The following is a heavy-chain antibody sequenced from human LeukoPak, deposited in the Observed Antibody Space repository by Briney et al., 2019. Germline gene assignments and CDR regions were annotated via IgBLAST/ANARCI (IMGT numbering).Heavy chain of an antibody. CDR1: GFTFSSYW. CDR2: INNDGSGT. Sequence: GGSLRLSCAASGFTFSSYWMHWVRQAPGKGPVWVSRINNDGSGTTYADSVKGRFTISRDNAKNSLYLQMNSLRAEDTALYHCARDGRGYNYGLLTYFNYWGQGTLVTVSS. V-gene: IGHV3-74*01. CDR3: ARDGRGYNYGLLTYFNY. D-gene: IGHD5-18*01. J-gene: IGHJ4*02.